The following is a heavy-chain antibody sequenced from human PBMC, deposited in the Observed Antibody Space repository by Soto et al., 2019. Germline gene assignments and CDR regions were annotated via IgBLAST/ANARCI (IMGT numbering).Heavy chain of an antibody. Sequence: EVQVVESGGDLIQPGGSLRLSCAVSGFTVRTTYMSWVRLAPGKGLEWVSVIYEDGSTYYADSVKGRFTISRDVSKDTLYLQMNSLRAEDMALYYCARSYKWTGLFDFWGQGTLVTVSS. CDR1: GFTVRTTY. V-gene: IGHV3-53*01. D-gene: IGHD1-20*01. J-gene: IGHJ4*02. CDR2: IYEDGST. CDR3: ARSYKWTGLFDF.